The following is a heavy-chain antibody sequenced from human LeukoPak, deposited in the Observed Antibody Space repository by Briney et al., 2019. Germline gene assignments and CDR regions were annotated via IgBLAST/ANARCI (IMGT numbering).Heavy chain of an antibody. J-gene: IGHJ4*02. CDR1: GFTFSIYS. CDR3: ARGGYGDYHFDS. Sequence: GSLRLSCAASGFTFSIYSMNWVRQAPGKGPEWVSYISTTSGTIYYADSVKGRFTISRDNAKNSLSLQMNSLRAADTAVYYCARGGYGDYHFDSWGQGTQVTVSS. V-gene: IGHV3-48*01. CDR2: ISTTSGTI. D-gene: IGHD4-17*01.